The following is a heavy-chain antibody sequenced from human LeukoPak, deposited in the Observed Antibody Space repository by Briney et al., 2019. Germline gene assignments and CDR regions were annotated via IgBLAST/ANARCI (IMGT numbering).Heavy chain of an antibody. CDR3: ARHSRSVDYGSGSYTWDY. V-gene: IGHV4-59*08. Sequence: SETLSLTCTVSGGSISGYYWSWIRQPPGKGLQWIGYIYYSGSINYNPSLKSRVTISVDTSRNQFSLKLSSVTAADTAVYYCARHSRSVDYGSGSYTWDYWGQGTLVTVSS. CDR1: GGSISGYY. J-gene: IGHJ4*02. D-gene: IGHD3-10*01. CDR2: IYYSGSI.